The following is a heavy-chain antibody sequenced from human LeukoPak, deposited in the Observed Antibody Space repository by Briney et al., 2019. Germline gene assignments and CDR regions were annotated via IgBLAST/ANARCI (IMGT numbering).Heavy chain of an antibody. Sequence: HPGGPLRLSCAASGFTVSSNYMSWVRQAPGKGLEWVSVIYSGGSTYYADSVKGRFTISRDNSKNTLYLQMNSLRAEDTAVYYCARDEYSYGYSLDYWGQGTLVTVSS. CDR2: IYSGGST. V-gene: IGHV3-53*01. D-gene: IGHD5-18*01. CDR1: GFTVSSNY. CDR3: ARDEYSYGYSLDY. J-gene: IGHJ4*02.